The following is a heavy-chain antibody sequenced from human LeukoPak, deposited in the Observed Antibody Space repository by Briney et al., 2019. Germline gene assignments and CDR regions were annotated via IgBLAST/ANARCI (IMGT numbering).Heavy chain of an antibody. CDR2: IDHTGSP. D-gene: IGHD3/OR15-3a*01. CDR3: ARQTGSGLFILP. J-gene: IGHJ4*02. Sequence: SETLSLTCSVSGGSISSFYCNWMRQPAGKGLEWIGEIDHTGSPNYNPALKGRVTMSGDTSNNQFSLKLSSVTAADTAVYFCARQTGSGLFILPGGQGTLVTVSS. CDR1: GGSISSFY. V-gene: IGHV4-59*04.